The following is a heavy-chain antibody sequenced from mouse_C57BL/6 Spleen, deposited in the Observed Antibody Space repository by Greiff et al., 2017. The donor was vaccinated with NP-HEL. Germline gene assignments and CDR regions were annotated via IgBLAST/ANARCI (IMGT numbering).Heavy chain of an antibody. CDR1: GYAFSSYW. D-gene: IGHD3-1*01. V-gene: IGHV1-80*01. CDR3: ARSGTDYFDY. Sequence: VQLQQSGAELVKPGASVKISCKASGYAFSSYWLNWVKQRPGKGLEWIGQIYPGDGDTTYNGKFKGKATLTADKSSSTAYMQLSSLTSEDSAVYFCARSGTDYFDYWGQGTTLTVSS. CDR2: IYPGDGDT. J-gene: IGHJ2*01.